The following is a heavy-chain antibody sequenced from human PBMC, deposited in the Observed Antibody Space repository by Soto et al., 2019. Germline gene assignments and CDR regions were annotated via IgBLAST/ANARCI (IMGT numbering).Heavy chain of an antibody. CDR3: ARVVRSRYYYMDV. V-gene: IGHV4-4*02. Sequence: QVQLQESGPGLVKPSGTLSLTCIVSSASITSDNWWSWVRQPPGKGLEWIGEIYHTGKANYNPSPKSRATISVGKSKNHFSLNLSSVTAADSAVYYCARVVRSRYYYMDVWGKGTTVTVSS. J-gene: IGHJ6*03. CDR2: IYHTGKA. CDR1: SASITSDNW. D-gene: IGHD1-20*01.